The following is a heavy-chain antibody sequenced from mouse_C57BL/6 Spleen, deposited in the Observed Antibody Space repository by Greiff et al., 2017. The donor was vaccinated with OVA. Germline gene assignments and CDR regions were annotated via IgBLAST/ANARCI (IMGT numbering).Heavy chain of an antibody. CDR1: GYTFTEYT. CDR2: FYPGSGSI. Sequence: VQLQQSGAELVKPGASVKLSCKASGYTFTEYTIHWVKQRSGQGLEWIGWFYPGSGSIKYNEKFKDKDTLTADKASSTVYMEDSRLTSEDSAVYFCARDGYGSSYYYAMDYWGQGTSVTVSS. V-gene: IGHV1-62-2*01. D-gene: IGHD1-1*01. J-gene: IGHJ4*01. CDR3: ARDGYGSSYYYAMDY.